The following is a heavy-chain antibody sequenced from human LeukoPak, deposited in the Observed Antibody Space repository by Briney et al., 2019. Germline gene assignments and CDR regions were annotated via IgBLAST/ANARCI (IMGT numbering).Heavy chain of an antibody. CDR3: AREVGRGFDY. CDR1: GYTFTSYY. V-gene: IGHV1-18*04. J-gene: IGHJ4*02. Sequence: ASVKASCKASGYTFTSYYMHWVRQAPGQGLEWMGWISAYNSNTHYAQKLQGRVTMTTDTSTSTAYMEVRSLRSDDTAVYYCAREVGRGFDYWGQGTLVTVSS. CDR2: ISAYNSNT. D-gene: IGHD1-26*01.